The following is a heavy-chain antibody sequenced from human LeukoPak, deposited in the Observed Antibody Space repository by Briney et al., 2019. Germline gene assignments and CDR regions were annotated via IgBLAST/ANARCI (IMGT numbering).Heavy chain of an antibody. J-gene: IGHJ3*02. V-gene: IGHV3-64*01. D-gene: IGHD1-26*01. CDR3: RLSELLDSSAFDI. Sequence: GGSLRLSCAASGFTFSSYAMHWVRQAPGKGLEYVSAISSNGGSTYYANSVKGRFTISRDNSKNTLYLQMGRLRAEAMAVSYFRLSELLDSSAFDICGQGTMVTVPS. CDR2: ISSNGGST. CDR1: GFTFSSYA.